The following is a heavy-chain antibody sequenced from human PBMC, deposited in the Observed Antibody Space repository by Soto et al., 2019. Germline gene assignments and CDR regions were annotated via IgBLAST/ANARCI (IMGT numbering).Heavy chain of an antibody. CDR3: ARGRVIAVAGTGWFDP. Sequence: PSETLSLTCTVSGGSISSSSYYWGWIRQPPGKGLEWIGSIYYSGSTYYNPSLKSRVTISVDTSKNQFSLKPSSVTAADTAVYYCARGRVIAVAGTGWFDPWGQGTLVTVSS. J-gene: IGHJ5*02. CDR2: IYYSGST. D-gene: IGHD6-19*01. V-gene: IGHV4-39*01. CDR1: GGSISSSSYY.